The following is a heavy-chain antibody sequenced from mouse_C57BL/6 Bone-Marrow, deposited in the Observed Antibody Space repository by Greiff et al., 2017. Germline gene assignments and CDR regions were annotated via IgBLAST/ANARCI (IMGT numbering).Heavy chain of an antibody. Sequence: VQLQQSGAELVKPGASVKLSCKASGYTFTEYTIHWVKQRSGQGLEWIGWFYTGSGSIKYNEKFKDKVTLTADKSSSTVYMELSRLTAEDSAVYFCARHEEWFPFAYWGQGTLVAVSA. V-gene: IGHV1-62-2*01. CDR3: ARHEEWFPFAY. D-gene: IGHD2-2*01. CDR2: FYTGSGSI. CDR1: GYTFTEYT. J-gene: IGHJ3*01.